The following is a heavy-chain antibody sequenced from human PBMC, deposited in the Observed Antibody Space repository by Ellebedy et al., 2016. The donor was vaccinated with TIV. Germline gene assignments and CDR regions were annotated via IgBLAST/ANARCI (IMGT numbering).Heavy chain of an antibody. Sequence: MPSETLSLTCAVYGESFSGYYWSWIRQPPGKGLEWIGEINHSGSTNYNPSLKSRVTISVDTSKNQFSLKLSSVTAADTAVYYCARGSDRSKVGHWGQGTLVTVSS. CDR1: GESFSGYY. J-gene: IGHJ4*02. CDR2: INHSGST. V-gene: IGHV4-34*01. D-gene: IGHD1-14*01. CDR3: ARGSDRSKVGH.